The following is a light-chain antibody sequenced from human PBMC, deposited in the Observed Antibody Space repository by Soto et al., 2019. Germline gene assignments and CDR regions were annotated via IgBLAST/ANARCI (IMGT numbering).Light chain of an antibody. J-gene: IGKJ2*01. Sequence: EIVLTQSPGTLSLSPGERAALSCRASQSVSSSFLAWYQQKPGQAPRLLIYGASNRATGIPDRFSGSGSGTEVTLTISRLEAEDFAVYTCQENGSSQYIFVQGTKLEIK. CDR3: QENGSSQYI. CDR2: GAS. V-gene: IGKV3-20*01. CDR1: QSVSSSF.